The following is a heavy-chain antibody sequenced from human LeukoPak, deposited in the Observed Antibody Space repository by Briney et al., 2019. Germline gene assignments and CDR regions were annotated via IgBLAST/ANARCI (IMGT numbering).Heavy chain of an antibody. CDR1: GGSFSGYY. V-gene: IGHV4-34*01. CDR2: INHSGST. CDR3: ARKSSGWYVP. D-gene: IGHD6-19*01. Sequence: SETLSLTCAVYGGSFSGYYWSWIRQPPGKGLEWIGEINHSGSTDYNPSLTSRVTISVDTSKNQFSLKLSSVTAADTAVYYCARKSSGWYVPWGQGTLVTVSS. J-gene: IGHJ5*02.